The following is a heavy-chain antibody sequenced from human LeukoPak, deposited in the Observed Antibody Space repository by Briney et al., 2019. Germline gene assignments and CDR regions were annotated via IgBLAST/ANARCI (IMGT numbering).Heavy chain of an antibody. D-gene: IGHD3/OR15-3a*01. J-gene: IGHJ4*02. CDR2: INPNSGGT. CDR3: AKDADFWTSYYFDY. V-gene: IGHV1-2*02. CDR1: GYTFTGYY. Sequence: GASVKVSCKASGYTFTGYYMRWVRQAPGQGLEWMGWINPNSGGTNYAQKFQGRVTMTRDTSISTAYMELSRLRSDDTAVYYCAKDADFWTSYYFDYWGQGTLVTVSS.